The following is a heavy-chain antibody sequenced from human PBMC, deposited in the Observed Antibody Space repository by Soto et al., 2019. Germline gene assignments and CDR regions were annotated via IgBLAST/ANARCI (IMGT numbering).Heavy chain of an antibody. V-gene: IGHV3-33*01. CDR3: ARDRGMSLEWLFPQFYYYYMDV. D-gene: IGHD3-3*01. Sequence: QVQLVESGGGVIQPGRSLRLSCAASGFTFSSYGMHWVRQAPGKGLEWVAVIWYDGSNKYYADSVKGRFTISRDNSKNTLYLQMNSLRAEDTAVYYCARDRGMSLEWLFPQFYYYYMDVWGKGTTVTVSS. CDR1: GFTFSSYG. J-gene: IGHJ6*03. CDR2: IWYDGSNK.